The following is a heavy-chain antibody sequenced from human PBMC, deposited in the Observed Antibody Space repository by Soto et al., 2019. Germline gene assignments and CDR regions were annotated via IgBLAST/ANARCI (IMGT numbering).Heavy chain of an antibody. CDR3: ARVRRYVDYFGVDFPGKLDY. V-gene: IGHV4-31*03. CDR2: IYYSGST. CDR1: GGSISSDGHY. J-gene: IGHJ4*02. D-gene: IGHD3-3*01. Sequence: QVQLQESGPGLVKPSQTLSLTCSVSGGSISSDGHYWSWIRHHPGKGLELIGYIYYSGSTYYNPSLKSRLNISVDTSKNQFSLRLSSVTAADTAVYYCARVRRYVDYFGVDFPGKLDYWGQGTLVTVSS.